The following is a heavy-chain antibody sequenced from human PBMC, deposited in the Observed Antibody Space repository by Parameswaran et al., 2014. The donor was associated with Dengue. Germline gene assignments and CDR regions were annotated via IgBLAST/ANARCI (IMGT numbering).Heavy chain of an antibody. D-gene: IGHD4-17*01. CDR2: IFSNDEK. V-gene: IGHV2-26*01. Sequence: WIRQPPGKALEWLAHIFSNDEKSYSTSLKSRLTISKDTSKSQVVLTMTNMDPVDTATYYCARISPYGDYVFSGFGFWAPMDVWGPRGPTGHRLL. J-gene: IGHJ6*01. CDR3: ARISPYGDYVFSGFGFWAPMDV.